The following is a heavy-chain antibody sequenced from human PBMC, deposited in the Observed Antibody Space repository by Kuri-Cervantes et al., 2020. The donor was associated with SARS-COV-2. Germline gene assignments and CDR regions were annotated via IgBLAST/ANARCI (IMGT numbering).Heavy chain of an antibody. CDR2: LSQTGST. Sequence: SETLSLTCTVSGGSISSSSYYWGWIRQPPGAGLEYLGHLSQTGSTFFNPSLRSRVTISIEKSKNQFSLKLNSVTAADTAIYFCARGERRQQTTWFDPWGQGILVTVSS. V-gene: IGHV4-61*05. CDR1: GGSISSSSYY. J-gene: IGHJ5*02. D-gene: IGHD3-16*01. CDR3: ARGERRQQTTWFDP.